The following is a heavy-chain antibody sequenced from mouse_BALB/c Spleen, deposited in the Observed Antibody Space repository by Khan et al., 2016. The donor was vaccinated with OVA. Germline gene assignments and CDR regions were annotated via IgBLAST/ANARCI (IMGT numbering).Heavy chain of an antibody. CDR3: ARGGAAYYRDDGGAMDY. J-gene: IGHJ4*01. Sequence: QIQLVQSGPELKKPGETVRISCKASGYTFTTAGIQWVQKMPGKGLKWIGWINTHSGVPKYAEDFKGRFAFSLEISVNHVYLQITNLKNEDTATYFCARGGAAYYRDDGGAMDYWGQGTSVTVSS. V-gene: IGHV9-4*02. CDR2: INTHSGVP. CDR1: GYTFTTAG. D-gene: IGHD2-14*01.